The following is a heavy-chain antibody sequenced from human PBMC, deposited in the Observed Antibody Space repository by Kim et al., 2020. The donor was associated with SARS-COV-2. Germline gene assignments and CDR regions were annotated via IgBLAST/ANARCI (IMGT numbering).Heavy chain of an antibody. Sequence: DSMKGGFSMSRDKSKNTLYLQMNSRRVEDTAVYYCARGTTRPGFFYYYMDTWGSGTTVTVSS. CDR3: ARGTTRPGFFYYYMDT. D-gene: IGHD6-6*01. V-gene: IGHV3-66*01. J-gene: IGHJ6*03.